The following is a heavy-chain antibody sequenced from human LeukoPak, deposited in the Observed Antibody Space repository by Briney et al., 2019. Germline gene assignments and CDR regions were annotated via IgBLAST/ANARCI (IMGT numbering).Heavy chain of an antibody. CDR3: ARDQAAGTGLD. J-gene: IGHJ4*02. CDR1: GFTFSSYS. CDR2: ISSSSSYI. Sequence: GSLRLSCAASGFTFSSYSMNWVRQAPGKGLEWVSSISSSSSYIYYADSVKGRFTISRDNAKNSLYLQMNSLRAEDTAVYYCARDQAAGTGLDWGQGTLVTVSS. V-gene: IGHV3-21*01. D-gene: IGHD6-13*01.